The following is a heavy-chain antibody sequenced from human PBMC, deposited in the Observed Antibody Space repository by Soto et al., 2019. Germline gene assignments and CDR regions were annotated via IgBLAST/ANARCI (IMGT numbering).Heavy chain of an antibody. CDR2: IYYSGST. V-gene: IGHV4-59*01. D-gene: IGHD6-13*01. J-gene: IGHJ4*02. CDR3: ARNVGSSSLDY. Sequence: SETLSLTCTVSGASISSYYWSWSRQPPGKGLEWSGYIYYSGSTNYNPSLKSRVTISVDTSKNQFSLKLTSVTAADTAVYYCARNVGSSSLDYWGQGTLVTVSS. CDR1: GASISSYY.